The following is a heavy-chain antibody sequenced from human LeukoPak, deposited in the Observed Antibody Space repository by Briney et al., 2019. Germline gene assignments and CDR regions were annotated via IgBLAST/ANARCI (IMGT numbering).Heavy chain of an antibody. CDR2: IIPIFGTA. Sequence: GSSVKVSCKASGGTFSSYAISWVRQAPGQGLEWMGGIIPIFGTAKYAQKFNGRVTITTDESTSTAYMELSSLRSEDTAVYYCARRCGMATTGYYFDYWGQGTLVTVSS. V-gene: IGHV1-69*05. D-gene: IGHD5-24*01. CDR3: ARRCGMATTGYYFDY. CDR1: GGTFSSYA. J-gene: IGHJ4*02.